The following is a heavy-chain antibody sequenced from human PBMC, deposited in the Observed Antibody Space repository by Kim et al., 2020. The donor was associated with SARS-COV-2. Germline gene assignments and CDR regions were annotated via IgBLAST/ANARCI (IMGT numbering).Heavy chain of an antibody. Sequence: SETLSLTCTVSGGSISSSSYYWGWIRQPPGKGLEWIGSIYYSGSTYYNPSLKSRVTISVDTSKNQFSLKLSSVTAADTAVYYCARHSLRCLEWAKWFDPWGQGTLVTVSS. CDR1: GGSISSSSYY. CDR3: ARHSLRCLEWAKWFDP. D-gene: IGHD3-3*01. CDR2: IYYSGST. J-gene: IGHJ5*02. V-gene: IGHV4-39*01.